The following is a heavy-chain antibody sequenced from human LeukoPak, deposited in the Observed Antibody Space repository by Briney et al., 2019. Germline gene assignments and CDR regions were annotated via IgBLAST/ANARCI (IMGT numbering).Heavy chain of an antibody. D-gene: IGHD2-21*02. CDR1: GGSFNGYY. CDR2: IDHIGTT. Sequence: SETLSLTCNVSGGSFNGYYWTWIRQPPGKGLEWIAEIDHIGTTNHNPSLKSRVTVSTDTSKQPFFLKLTSVTAADTALYYCARLVVTAPQYHYYMDVWGQGTTVTVSS. V-gene: IGHV4-34*01. CDR3: ARLVVTAPQYHYYMDV. J-gene: IGHJ6*02.